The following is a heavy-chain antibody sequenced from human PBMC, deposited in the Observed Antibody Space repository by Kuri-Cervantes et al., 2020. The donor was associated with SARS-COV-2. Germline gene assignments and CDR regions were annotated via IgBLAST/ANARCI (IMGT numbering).Heavy chain of an antibody. CDR3: ARRFGDYGQFDY. Sequence: SETLSLTCGVYGGSFSNFHWNWVRQPPGKGLEWIGEINYSGTTNYNPALGSRVTISIDTPKNQFSLMLGSLTAADTAVYYCARRFGDYGQFDYWGQGTLVTVSS. D-gene: IGHD3-16*01. CDR2: INYSGTT. CDR1: GGSFSNFH. J-gene: IGHJ4*02. V-gene: IGHV4-34*01.